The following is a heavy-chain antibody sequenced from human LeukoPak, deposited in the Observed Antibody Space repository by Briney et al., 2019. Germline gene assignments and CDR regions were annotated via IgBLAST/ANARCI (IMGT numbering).Heavy chain of an antibody. CDR1: GFSFSTKW. D-gene: IGHD2-15*01. CDR3: AKGYCRGGSCYSGNYYFDY. V-gene: IGHV3-7*03. CDR2: IQQEGSEK. J-gene: IGHJ4*02. Sequence: GGSLRLSCAASGFSFSTKWMSWVRQAPGKGLEWVANIQQEGSEKFYVDSVKGRFTISRDNAKNTLYLQMNSLRAEDTAVYYCAKGYCRGGSCYSGNYYFDYWGQGTLVTVSS.